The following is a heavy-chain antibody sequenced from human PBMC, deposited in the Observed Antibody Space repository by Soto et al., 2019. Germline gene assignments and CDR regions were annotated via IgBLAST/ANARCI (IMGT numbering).Heavy chain of an antibody. V-gene: IGHV3-23*01. D-gene: IGHD3-3*01. CDR3: AKEGTPGVVIIPDYYYYMDV. CDR1: GFTFSSYA. J-gene: IGHJ6*03. CDR2: ISGSGGST. Sequence: GGSLRLSCAASGFTFSSYAMSWVRQAPGKGLEWVSAISGSGGSTYYVDSVKGRFTISRDNSKNTLYLQMNSLRAEDTAVYYCAKEGTPGVVIIPDYYYYMDVWGKGTTVTVS.